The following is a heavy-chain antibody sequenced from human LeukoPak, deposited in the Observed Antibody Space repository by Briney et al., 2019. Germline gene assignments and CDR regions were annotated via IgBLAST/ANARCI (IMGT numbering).Heavy chain of an antibody. D-gene: IGHD1-26*01. Sequence: GGSLRLSCAASGFAVSTNYLSWVRQAPGKGLEWVSVIYSDGSTYYTDSVKGRFTISRDNSKNTLYLQMNSLRPEDTAVYYCARDQRSESYYPWGWFDPWGQGTLVSVSS. CDR3: ARDQRSESYYPWGWFDP. CDR1: GFAVSTNY. CDR2: IYSDGST. V-gene: IGHV3-66*02. J-gene: IGHJ5*02.